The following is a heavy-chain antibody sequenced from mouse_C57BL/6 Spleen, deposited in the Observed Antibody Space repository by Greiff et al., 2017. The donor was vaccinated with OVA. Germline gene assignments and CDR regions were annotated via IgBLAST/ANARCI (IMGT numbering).Heavy chain of an antibody. CDR3: ARSEIYDGYYYAMDY. J-gene: IGHJ4*01. CDR2: INPNNGGT. V-gene: IGHV1-26*01. CDR1: GYTFTDYY. Sequence: VQLQQSGPELVKPGASVKISCKASGYTFTDYYMNWVKQSHGKSLEWIGDINPNNGGTSYNQKFKGKATLNVDKSSSAAYMELRSLTSEDSAVYYCARSEIYDGYYYAMDYWGQGTSVTVSS. D-gene: IGHD2-3*01.